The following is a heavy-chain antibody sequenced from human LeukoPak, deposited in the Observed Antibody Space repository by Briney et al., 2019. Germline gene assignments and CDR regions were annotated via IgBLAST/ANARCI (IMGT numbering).Heavy chain of an antibody. Sequence: GGSLRLSCAASGFTFSNYWMSWARQAPGKGRECVANIKQDGREKDYVNSVKGRFTISRDNAQSSLYLQMNSLRAEDTAVYYCARDGVVNFWVSYGTYNYYYCMDVRGKGTTVTVSS. J-gene: IGHJ6*04. CDR2: IKQDGREK. D-gene: IGHD3-16*01. CDR1: GFTFSNYW. CDR3: ARDGVVNFWVSYGTYNYYYCMDV. V-gene: IGHV3-7*01.